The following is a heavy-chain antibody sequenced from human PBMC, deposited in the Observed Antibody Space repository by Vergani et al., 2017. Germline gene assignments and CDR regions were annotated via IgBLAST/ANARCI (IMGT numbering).Heavy chain of an antibody. D-gene: IGHD3-3*01. J-gene: IGHJ6*02. CDR3: SRGGFYTSRNDFKFYGLGV. Sequence: QVQLVQSGAEVKKPGASVKVSCKASGYTFTSYYMHWVRQAPGQGLEWMGWISAYSGETRYARSLQGRVTMTTDASTNTAYMSLRSLRSDDTAIYYCSRGGFYTSRNDFKFYGLGVWGQGTTVTVTS. CDR2: ISAYSGET. V-gene: IGHV1-18*04. CDR1: GYTFTSYY.